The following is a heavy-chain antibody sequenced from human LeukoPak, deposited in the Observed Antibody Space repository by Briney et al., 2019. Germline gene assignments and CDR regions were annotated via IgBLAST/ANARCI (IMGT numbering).Heavy chain of an antibody. Sequence: GASLKISYSGSGTSFTNYWIGWVRPMPGKGLGWMGIIYPGDSNTRYSPSFQGQVTISADKSISTAYLQWSSLKASDTAMYYCARQRGGAVYCGGDCYYNWFDPWGQGTLVTVSS. V-gene: IGHV5-51*01. D-gene: IGHD2-21*02. J-gene: IGHJ5*02. CDR1: GTSFTNYW. CDR2: IYPGDSNT. CDR3: ARQRGGAVYCGGDCYYNWFDP.